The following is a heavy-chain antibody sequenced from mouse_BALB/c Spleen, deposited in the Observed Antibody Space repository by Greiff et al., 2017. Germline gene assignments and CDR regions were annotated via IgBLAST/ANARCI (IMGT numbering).Heavy chain of an antibody. Sequence: QVQLQQSGAELARPGASVKLSCKASGYTFTSYWMQWVKQRPGQGLEWIGAIYPGDGDTRYTQKFKGKATLTADKSSSTAYMQLSSLASEDSAVYYCASGYDRWYFDVWGAGTTVTVSS. CDR3: ASGYDRWYFDV. V-gene: IGHV1-87*01. J-gene: IGHJ1*01. CDR2: IYPGDGDT. D-gene: IGHD2-14*01. CDR1: GYTFTSYW.